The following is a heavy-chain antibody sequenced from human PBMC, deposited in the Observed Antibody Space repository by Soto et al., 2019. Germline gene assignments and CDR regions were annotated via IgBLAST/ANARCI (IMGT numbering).Heavy chain of an antibody. J-gene: IGHJ6*02. V-gene: IGHV1-58*02. CDR1: GFTFTSSA. CDR2: IVVGSGNT. Sequence: QMQLVQSGPEVKKPGTSVKVSCKASGFTFTSSAMQWVRQARGQRLEWIGWIVVGSGNTNYAQKFQERVTITRDMSTSTAYMELSSLRSEDTAVYYCAADTRFGELSYYYYGMDVWGQGTTVTVSS. CDR3: AADTRFGELSYYYYGMDV. D-gene: IGHD3-10*01.